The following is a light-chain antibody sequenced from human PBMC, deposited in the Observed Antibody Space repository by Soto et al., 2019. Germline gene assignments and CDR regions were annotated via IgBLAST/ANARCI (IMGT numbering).Light chain of an antibody. J-gene: IGKJ1*01. Sequence: DIQMTQSPSSLSASVGDRVTITCRASQSISSLLNWYQQKPGKAPKLLIYAASSLQSGVPSRFSGSGSGTDSTLTISSLQPEDIAIYYCQQSYRTPPWTFGQGTKVEIK. V-gene: IGKV1-39*01. CDR3: QQSYRTPPWT. CDR1: QSISSL. CDR2: AAS.